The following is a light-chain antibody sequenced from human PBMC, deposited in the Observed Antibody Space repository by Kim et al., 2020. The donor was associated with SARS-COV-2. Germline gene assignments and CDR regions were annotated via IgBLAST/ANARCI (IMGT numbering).Light chain of an antibody. CDR2: AEN. Sequence: SSELTQDPAVSVALGQTVRLTCRGDSLRTYYASWYQQKPGQAPVLVIYAENSRPSGIPDRFSASSSGNTASLTITGAQAEHEADYYCSTRDTSGDSYRFGTGTKVTVL. CDR3: STRDTSGDSYR. CDR1: SLRTYY. J-gene: IGLJ1*01. V-gene: IGLV3-19*01.